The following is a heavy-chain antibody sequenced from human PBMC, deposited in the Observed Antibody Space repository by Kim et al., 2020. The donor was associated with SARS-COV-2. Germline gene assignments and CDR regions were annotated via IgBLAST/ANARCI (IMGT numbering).Heavy chain of an antibody. CDR2: INTNTGNP. V-gene: IGHV7-4-1*02. Sequence: ASVKVSCKASGYTFTSYAMNWVRQAPGQGLEWMGWINTNTGNPTYAQGFTGRFVFSLDTSVSTAYLQISSLKAEDTAVYYCARQRLNYDFWSGYYLRPDYYYYGMDVWGQGTTVTVSS. J-gene: IGHJ6*02. D-gene: IGHD3-3*01. CDR1: GYTFTSYA. CDR3: ARQRLNYDFWSGYYLRPDYYYYGMDV.